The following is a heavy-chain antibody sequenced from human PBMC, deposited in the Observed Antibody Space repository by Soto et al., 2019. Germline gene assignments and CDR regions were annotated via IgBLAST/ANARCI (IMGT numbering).Heavy chain of an antibody. CDR2: IYSGGST. Sequence: VGSLRLSCAASGFTVSSNYMSWVRQAPGKGLEWVSVIYSGGSTYYADSVKGRFTISRDNSKNTLYLQMNSLRAEDTAVYYCASRTTSPCYYYGMDVWGQGTTVTVSS. V-gene: IGHV3-53*01. CDR3: ASRTTSPCYYYGMDV. CDR1: GFTVSSNY. J-gene: IGHJ6*02. D-gene: IGHD4-17*01.